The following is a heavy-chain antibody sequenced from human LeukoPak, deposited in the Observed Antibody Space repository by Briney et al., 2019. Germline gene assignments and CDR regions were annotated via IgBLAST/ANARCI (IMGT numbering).Heavy chain of an antibody. CDR3: ARAGYSSSWYIIDYYGMDV. D-gene: IGHD6-13*01. CDR2: VYFSGST. J-gene: IGHJ6*02. CDR1: GGSIGTYF. Sequence: SETLSLTCTVSGGSIGTYFWSWIRQSPGKGLEWLGNVYFSGSTNYNPSLKSRVTISVDKSKNQFSLKLSSVTAADTAVYYCARAGYSSSWYIIDYYGMDVWGQGTTVTVSS. V-gene: IGHV4-59*12.